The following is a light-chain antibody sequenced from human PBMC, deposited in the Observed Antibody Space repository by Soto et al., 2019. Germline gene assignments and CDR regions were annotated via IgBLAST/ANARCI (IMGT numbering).Light chain of an antibody. CDR3: SSYTASSTLSV. V-gene: IGLV2-14*01. Sequence: QSALTQPASVSGSPGQSITISCTGTSSDVGAYNSVSWYQQHPGKAPKLMIYEVHNRPSGVSNRFSGSKSGNTASLTISGLQAEDEADYYCSSYTASSTLSVFGTGTKVTVL. CDR1: SSDVGAYNS. J-gene: IGLJ1*01. CDR2: EVH.